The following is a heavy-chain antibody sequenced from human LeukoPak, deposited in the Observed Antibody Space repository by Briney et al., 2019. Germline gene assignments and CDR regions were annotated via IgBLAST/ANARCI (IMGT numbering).Heavy chain of an antibody. J-gene: IGHJ2*01. CDR2: IFHSGST. D-gene: IGHD2-2*01. CDR1: GGSISSNNW. CDR3: ARYRRGIVVVPAADWYFDL. Sequence: SETLSLTCAVSGGSISSNNWWNWVRQPPGKGLEWIGEIFHSGSTNYNPSLKSRVTISLYKSKNQFSLKLSSVTAADTAVYYCARYRRGIVVVPAADWYFDLWGRGTLVTVSS. V-gene: IGHV4-4*02.